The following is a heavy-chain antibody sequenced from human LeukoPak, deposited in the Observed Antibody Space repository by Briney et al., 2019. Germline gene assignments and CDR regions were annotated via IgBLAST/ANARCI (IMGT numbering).Heavy chain of an antibody. V-gene: IGHV4-34*01. J-gene: IGHJ5*02. CDR3: ARRGPYSGYDFSWFDP. D-gene: IGHD5-12*01. Sequence: PSETLSLTCAVYGGSFSGYYWSWIRQPPGKGLEWIGEINHSGSTNYNPSLKSRVTISVDTSKNQFSLKLSSVTAADTAVYYCARRGPYSGYDFSWFDPWGQGTLVTVSS. CDR1: GGSFSGYY. CDR2: INHSGST.